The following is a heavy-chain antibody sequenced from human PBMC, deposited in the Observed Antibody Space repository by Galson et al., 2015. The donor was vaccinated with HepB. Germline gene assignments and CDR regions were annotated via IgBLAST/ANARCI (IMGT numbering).Heavy chain of an antibody. J-gene: IGHJ4*02. Sequence: SLRLSCAASGFTFSSYGMHWVRQAPGKGLEWVAVIWYDGSNKYYADSVKGRFTISRDNSKNTLYLQMNSLRAEDTAVYYCTTDRDGYLPGGYFDYWGQGTLVTASS. CDR2: IWYDGSNK. D-gene: IGHD5-24*01. CDR3: TTDRDGYLPGGYFDY. CDR1: GFTFSSYG. V-gene: IGHV3-33*01.